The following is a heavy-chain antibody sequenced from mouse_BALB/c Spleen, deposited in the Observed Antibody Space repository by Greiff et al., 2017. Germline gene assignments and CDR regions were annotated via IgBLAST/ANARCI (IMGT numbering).Heavy chain of an antibody. J-gene: IGHJ4*01. CDR2: IYPGSGNT. Sequence: QVQLQQSGAELARPGASVKLSCKASGYTFTDYYINWVKQRTGQGLEWIGEIYPGSGNTYYNEKFKGKATLTADKSSSTAYMQLSSLTSEDSAVYFCARFGGYYAMDYWGQGTSVTVSS. CDR1: GYTFTDYY. CDR3: ARFGGYYAMDY. V-gene: IGHV1-76*01.